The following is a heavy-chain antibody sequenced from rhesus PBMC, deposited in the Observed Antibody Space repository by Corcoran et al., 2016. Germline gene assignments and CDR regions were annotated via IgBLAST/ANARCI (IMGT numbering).Heavy chain of an antibody. J-gene: IGHJ4*01. CDR2: IYGKSASP. V-gene: IGHV4-73*01. Sequence: QVKLQQWGEGLVKPSETLSLTCAVYGGSISGYYYWSWIRQAPGKGRAWIGNIYGKSASPIHNPSRKTRVTISKDTSKTQFSLKLSSVTAADTAVYYCARGGGWRMITGYYYQHPFDYWGQGVLVTVSS. CDR1: GGSISGYYY. D-gene: IGHD3-9*01. CDR3: ARGGGWRMITGYYYQHPFDY.